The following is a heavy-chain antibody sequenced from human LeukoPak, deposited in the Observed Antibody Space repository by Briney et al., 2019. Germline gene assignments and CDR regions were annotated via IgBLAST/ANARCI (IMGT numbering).Heavy chain of an antibody. CDR2: IIPIFGTA. V-gene: IGHV1-69*13. CDR1: GYTFTSYG. J-gene: IGHJ4*02. D-gene: IGHD5-12*01. CDR3: ARSGRSGYDFLHFDY. Sequence: GASVKVSCKASGYTFTSYGISWVRQAPGQGLEWMGGIIPIFGTANYAQKFQGRVTITADESTSTAYMELSGLRSEDTAVYYCARSGRSGYDFLHFDYWGQGTLVTVSS.